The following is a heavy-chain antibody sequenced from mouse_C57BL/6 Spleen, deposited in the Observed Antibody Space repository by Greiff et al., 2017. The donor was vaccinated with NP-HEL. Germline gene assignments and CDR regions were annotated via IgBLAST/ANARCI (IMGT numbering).Heavy chain of an antibody. Sequence: VQVVESGPELVKPGASVKISCKASGYAFSSSWMNWVKQRPGKGLEWIGRIYPGDGDTNYNGKFKGKATLTADKSSSTAYMQLSSLTSEDSAVYFCARRDYGGTWFAYWGQGTLVTVSA. CDR3: ARRDYGGTWFAY. V-gene: IGHV1-82*01. D-gene: IGHD2-4*01. J-gene: IGHJ3*01. CDR2: IYPGDGDT. CDR1: GYAFSSSW.